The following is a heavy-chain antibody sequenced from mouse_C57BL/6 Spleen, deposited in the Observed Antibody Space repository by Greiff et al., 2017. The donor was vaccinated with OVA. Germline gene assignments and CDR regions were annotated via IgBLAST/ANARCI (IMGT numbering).Heavy chain of an antibody. CDR3: ATYYSNCGFDY. CDR1: GYTFSSSW. J-gene: IGHJ2*01. D-gene: IGHD2-5*01. CDR2: IYPGDGDT. V-gene: IGHV1-82*01. Sequence: VQLQQSGPELVKPGASVKISCKASGYTFSSSWMNWVKQRPGKGLEWIGRIYPGDGDTNYNGKFKGKATLTADKSSSTAYMQLSSLTSEDSAVYFCATYYSNCGFDYWGQGTTLTVSS.